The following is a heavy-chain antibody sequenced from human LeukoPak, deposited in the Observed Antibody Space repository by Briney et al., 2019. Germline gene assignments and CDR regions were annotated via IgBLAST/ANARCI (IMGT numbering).Heavy chain of an antibody. V-gene: IGHV3-48*02. CDR1: RCSFSSYS. CDR2: ISDDTYNI. J-gene: IGHJ4*02. Sequence: PGGSLRLSCAASRCSFSSYSMSWIRQAPGRGLEWVSFISDDTYNIYYADPVRGRFTDSRDNAKISFGLQTNSVGDEYAAVYYCTGEMRAAQHCFDYWGRGPVVTVSS. D-gene: IGHD2-2*01. CDR3: TGEMRAAQHCFDY.